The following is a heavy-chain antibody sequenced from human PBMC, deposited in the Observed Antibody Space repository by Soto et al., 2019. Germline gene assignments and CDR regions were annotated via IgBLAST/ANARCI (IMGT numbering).Heavy chain of an antibody. V-gene: IGHV4-4*09. J-gene: IGHJ4*02. CDR1: RGSMRGQH. D-gene: IGHD3-16*01. Sequence: QVQLQESGPGLVKPSETLSLTCTVSRGSMRGQHWSWIRQPPGKGLEWIGHHSDSTNYNPSLRSRLTISTDPSKNQFSLKLSSVTAADTAVYYCATYTVGAGGRGYWGQGTLVTVSS. CDR2: HHSDST. CDR3: ATYTVGAGGRGY.